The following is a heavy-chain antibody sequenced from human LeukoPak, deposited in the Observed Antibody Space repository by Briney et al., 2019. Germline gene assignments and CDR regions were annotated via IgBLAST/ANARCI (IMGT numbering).Heavy chain of an antibody. CDR3: ARGAWFDP. CDR1: GGSFSGYY. CDR2: INHSGST. Sequence: SETLSLTCAVYGGSFSGYYWSWIRQPPGKGLDWIGEINHSGSTNYNPSLKSRVTISVDTSKNQFSLKLSSVTAADTAVYYCARGAWFDPWGQGTLVTVSS. J-gene: IGHJ5*02. V-gene: IGHV4-34*01.